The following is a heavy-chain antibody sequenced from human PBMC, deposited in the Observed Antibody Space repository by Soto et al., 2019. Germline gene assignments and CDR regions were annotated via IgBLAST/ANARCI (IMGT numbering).Heavy chain of an antibody. CDR3: AGQYSSSSVEF. J-gene: IGHJ4*02. D-gene: IGHD6-6*01. Sequence: PGGSLRLSCAASGFTFSDYYMNWIRQAPGKGREGVSYISSGAVTIYYADSVKGRFTISRDNAKNSLYLQMNSLRAEDTAVYYCAGQYSSSSVEFWGQGTLVTVSS. CDR1: GFTFSDYY. V-gene: IGHV3-11*01. CDR2: ISSGAVTI.